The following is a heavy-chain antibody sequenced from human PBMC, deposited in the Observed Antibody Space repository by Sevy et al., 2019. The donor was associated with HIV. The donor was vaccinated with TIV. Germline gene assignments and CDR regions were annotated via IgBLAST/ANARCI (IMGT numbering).Heavy chain of an antibody. J-gene: IGHJ4*02. CDR1: GYTFTSYY. D-gene: IGHD3-10*01. CDR2: INPSGGST. CDR3: ARERPARFAVRGVTGIDY. V-gene: IGHV1-46*01. Sequence: ASVKVSCKASGYTFTSYYMHWVRQAPGQGLEWMGIINPSGGSTSYAQKFQGRVTMTRDTSTSKVYMELSSLRSEDTAVYYCARERPARFAVRGVTGIDYWGQGTLVTVSS.